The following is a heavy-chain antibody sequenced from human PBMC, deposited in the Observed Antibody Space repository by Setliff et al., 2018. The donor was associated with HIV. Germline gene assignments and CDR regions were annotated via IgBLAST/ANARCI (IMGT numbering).Heavy chain of an antibody. D-gene: IGHD2-2*01. Sequence: GASVKVSCKASGYTFTNYGISWVRQAPGQGLEWMGWISAYNGNTNYAQKLQDRVTMTTDTSTSTAYMELRSLRSDDTAVYYCARDRGVYCISSSCYSPVDAFDIWGQGKMGTVAS. J-gene: IGHJ3*02. CDR3: ARDRGVYCISSSCYSPVDAFDI. CDR2: ISAYNGNT. V-gene: IGHV1-18*01. CDR1: GYTFTNYG.